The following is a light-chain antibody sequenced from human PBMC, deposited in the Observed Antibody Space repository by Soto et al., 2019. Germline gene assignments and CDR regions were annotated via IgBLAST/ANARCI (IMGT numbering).Light chain of an antibody. CDR2: DVS. V-gene: IGLV2-14*01. CDR1: SSDVVGYNY. J-gene: IGLJ1*01. CDR3: SSYTSSSTLYV. Sequence: QSALTQPASVSGSPGQSITISCTGTSSDVVGYNYVSWYQQHPCKAPKLMIYDVSNRASGVSNRFSGAKSGNTASLTISGLQAEDEADYYCSSYTSSSTLYVFGTGTKLTVL.